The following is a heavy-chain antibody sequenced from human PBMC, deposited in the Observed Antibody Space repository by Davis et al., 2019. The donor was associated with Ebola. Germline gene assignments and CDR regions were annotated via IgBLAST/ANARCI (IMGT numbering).Heavy chain of an antibody. V-gene: IGHV3-7*01. D-gene: IGHD6-6*01. CDR1: GFTFNSYW. CDR2: IYQDGSEK. Sequence: GESLKISCAGSGFTFNSYWMTWVRQAPGKGLEWVANIYQDGSEKYYVDSVKGRFTISRDNAKNSLYLQMNSLRAEDTAVYYCASPQLVGHGDDYWGQGTLVTVSS. J-gene: IGHJ4*02. CDR3: ASPQLVGHGDDY.